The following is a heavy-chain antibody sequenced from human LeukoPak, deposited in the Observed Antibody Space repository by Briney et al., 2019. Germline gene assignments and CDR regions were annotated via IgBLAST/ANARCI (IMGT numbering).Heavy chain of an antibody. D-gene: IGHD3-10*01. CDR2: IYYSGST. V-gene: IGHV4-31*03. J-gene: IGHJ3*02. CDR1: GGSISSGGYY. Sequence: SETLSLTCTVSGGSISSGGYYWSWIRQHPGKGLEWIGYIYYSGSTYYNPSLRSRVTISVDTSKNQFSLKLSSVTAADTAVYYCATIGEDDAFDIWGQGTMVTVSS. CDR3: ATIGEDDAFDI.